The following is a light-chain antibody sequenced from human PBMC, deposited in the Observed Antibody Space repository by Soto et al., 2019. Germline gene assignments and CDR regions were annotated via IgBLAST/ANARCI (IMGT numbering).Light chain of an antibody. CDR3: QQSYSTPIT. J-gene: IGKJ5*01. CDR2: AAS. CDR1: QSISSY. V-gene: IGKV1-39*01. Sequence: DIQMTQCPSSLSASVGDRVTITCRASQSISSYLNLYQQKPGKAPKLLIYAASSLQSGVPSRFSGSGSGTDFTLTISSLQPEDFATYYCQQSYSTPITFGQGTRLEIK.